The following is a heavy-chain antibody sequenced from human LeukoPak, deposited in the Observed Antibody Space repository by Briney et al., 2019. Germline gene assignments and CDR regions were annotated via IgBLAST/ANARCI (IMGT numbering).Heavy chain of an antibody. D-gene: IGHD2-2*02. CDR3: ARDKISVGYCSSTSCYTGNNWFDP. Sequence: SETLSLTCAVSGGSISSGGYSWSWIRQPPGKGLEWIGEIDHSGSTNYNPSLKSRVTISVDTSKNQFSLKLSSVTAADTAVYYCARDKISVGYCSSTSCYTGNNWFDPWGQGTLVTVSS. J-gene: IGHJ5*02. CDR2: IDHSGST. V-gene: IGHV4-30-2*01. CDR1: GGSISSGGYS.